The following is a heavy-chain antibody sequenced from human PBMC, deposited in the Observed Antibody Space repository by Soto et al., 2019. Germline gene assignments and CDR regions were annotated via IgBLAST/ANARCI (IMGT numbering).Heavy chain of an antibody. CDR2: ISAYNGNT. V-gene: IGHV1-18*04. J-gene: IGHJ3*02. CDR3: ARAFVPVRMARGVSAFEI. CDR1: GYSFISYC. D-gene: IGHD3-10*01. Sequence: QVQLGHSGAEVKKPGASVKVSCKASGYSFISYCISWVRQAPGQGLEWMGWISAYNGNTNYAQKVHGRVTMNTDTSTSTAYMELKSLRSDDTAVYYCARAFVPVRMARGVSAFEIWGQGTMVTVSS.